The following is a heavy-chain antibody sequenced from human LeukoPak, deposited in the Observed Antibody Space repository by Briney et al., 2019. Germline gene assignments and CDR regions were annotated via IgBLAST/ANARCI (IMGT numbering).Heavy chain of an antibody. J-gene: IGHJ5*02. CDR3: ARVEDFWSGYFGQVGNWFDP. D-gene: IGHD3-3*01. CDR1: GGTFSSYA. V-gene: IGHV1-69*13. CDR2: IIPIFGTA. Sequence: GASVKVSCKASGGTFSSYAISWVRQAPGQGLEWMGGIIPIFGTANYAQKFQGRVTITADESTSTAYMELSSLRSEDTAVYYCARVEDFWSGYFGQVGNWFDPWGQGTLVTVSS.